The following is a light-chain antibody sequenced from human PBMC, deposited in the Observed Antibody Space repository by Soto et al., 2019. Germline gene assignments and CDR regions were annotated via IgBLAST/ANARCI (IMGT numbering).Light chain of an antibody. J-gene: IGLJ1*01. CDR1: SSDVGAYDY. Sequence: QSALTQPPSASGSPGQSVTISCTGTSSDVGAYDYVSWYQQHPGKAPKLMIYEINKRPSGVPDRFSGSKSGNTASLTVSGLQAEVEADYYCSSFAGSNNVPYVFGTGTKVTVL. CDR3: SSFAGSNNVPYV. V-gene: IGLV2-8*01. CDR2: EIN.